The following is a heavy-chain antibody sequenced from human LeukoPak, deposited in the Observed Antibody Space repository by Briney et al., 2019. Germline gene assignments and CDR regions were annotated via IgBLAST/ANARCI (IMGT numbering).Heavy chain of an antibody. CDR1: GFTFSSYA. CDR3: ARGGTGDY. Sequence: PGGSLRFSCAASGFTFSSYAMHWVRQAPGKGLEWVAVISYDGSNKYYADSVKGRFTISRDNSKNTLYLQMNSLRAEDTAVYYCARGGTGDYWGQGTLVTVSS. D-gene: IGHD7-27*01. J-gene: IGHJ4*02. CDR2: ISYDGSNK. V-gene: IGHV3-30*04.